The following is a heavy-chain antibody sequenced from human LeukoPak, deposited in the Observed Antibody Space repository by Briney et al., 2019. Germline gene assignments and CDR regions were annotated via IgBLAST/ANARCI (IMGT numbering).Heavy chain of an antibody. CDR1: GFTFSSYA. D-gene: IGHD2-2*01. Sequence: RGSLRLSCAASGFTFSSYAMSWVRQAPGKGLEWVSAISGSGGSTYYADSVKGRFTISRDNSKNTLYLQMNSLRAEDTAVYYCAKGYCSSSSCYSYAFDIWGQGTVVTVSS. CDR3: AKGYCSSSSCYSYAFDI. J-gene: IGHJ3*02. CDR2: ISGSGGST. V-gene: IGHV3-23*01.